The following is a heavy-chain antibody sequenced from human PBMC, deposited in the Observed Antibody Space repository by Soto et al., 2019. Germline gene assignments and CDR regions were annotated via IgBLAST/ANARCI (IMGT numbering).Heavy chain of an antibody. V-gene: IGHV3-23*01. CDR3: AKALYYDSSGYYYGPFDY. J-gene: IGHJ4*02. Sequence: PGGSLRLSCAASGFTFSSYAMSWVRQAPGKGLEWVSAISGSGGSTYYADSVKGRFTISRDNSKNTLYLQMNSLRAEDTAVYYCAKALYYDSSGYYYGPFDYWGQGTLVTAPQ. CDR1: GFTFSSYA. CDR2: ISGSGGST. D-gene: IGHD3-22*01.